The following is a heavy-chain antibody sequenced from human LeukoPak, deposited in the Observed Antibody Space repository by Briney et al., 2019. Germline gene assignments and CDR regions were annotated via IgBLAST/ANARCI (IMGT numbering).Heavy chain of an antibody. CDR2: IVGSGADT. J-gene: IGHJ4*02. Sequence: GGSLRLSCAASGFTFSDYAMSWVRQAPGKGLEWVSAIVGSGADTYSADSVKGRFTISRDNSKNTLFLQMNSLRAEDTAIYYCAKDRALHQFDYWGQGTLVTVSS. CDR3: AKDRALHQFDY. D-gene: IGHD2-15*01. V-gene: IGHV3-23*01. CDR1: GFTFSDYA.